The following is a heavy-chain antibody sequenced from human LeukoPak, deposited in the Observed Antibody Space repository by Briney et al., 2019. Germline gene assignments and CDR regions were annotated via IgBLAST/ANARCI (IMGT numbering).Heavy chain of an antibody. V-gene: IGHV3-23*01. D-gene: IGHD1-26*01. Sequence: GGSLRLSCAASGFTFSSYAMSWVRQAPGKGLEWVSAIRDSGSSTHYADSVKGRFTTSRDNSKNTLFLQMSSLRAEDTAIYYCAKYGPQDSGSSHLDYWGQGALVTVSS. CDR2: IRDSGSST. CDR3: AKYGPQDSGSSHLDY. J-gene: IGHJ4*02. CDR1: GFTFSSYA.